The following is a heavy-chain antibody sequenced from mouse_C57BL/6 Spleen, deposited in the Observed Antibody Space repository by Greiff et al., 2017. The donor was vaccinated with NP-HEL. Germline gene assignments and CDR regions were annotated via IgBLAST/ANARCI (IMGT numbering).Heavy chain of an antibody. CDR1: GFNIKDYY. CDR2: IDPEDGET. Sequence: EVKLMESGAELVKPGASVKLSCTASGFNIKDYYMHWVKQRTEQGLEWIGRIDPEDGETKYAPKFQGKATITADTSSNTAYLQLSSLTSEDTAVYYCAWITTVVARYFDVWGTGTTVTVSS. V-gene: IGHV14-2*01. CDR3: AWITTVVARYFDV. J-gene: IGHJ1*03. D-gene: IGHD1-1*01.